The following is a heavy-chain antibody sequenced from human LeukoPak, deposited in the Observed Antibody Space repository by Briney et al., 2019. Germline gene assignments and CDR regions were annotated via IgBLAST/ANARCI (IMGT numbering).Heavy chain of an antibody. CDR3: ARALLGDSSGLYWFDP. CDR1: GYTFTSYG. J-gene: IGHJ5*02. V-gene: IGHV1-18*01. Sequence: RASVKVSCKASGYTFTSYGISWVRQASGRGLEWMGWVSAYNGNTNYAQKLQGRVTMTTDTSTSTAYMELRSLRSDDTAVYYCARALLGDSSGLYWFDPWGQGTLVTVSS. D-gene: IGHD6-19*01. CDR2: VSAYNGNT.